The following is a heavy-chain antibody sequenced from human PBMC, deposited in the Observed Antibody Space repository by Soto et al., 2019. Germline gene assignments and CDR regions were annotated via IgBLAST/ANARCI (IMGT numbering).Heavy chain of an antibody. D-gene: IGHD3-10*01. J-gene: IGHJ4*01. CDR3: ARVRGSGSYAAYYFDS. V-gene: IGHV4-31*03. CDR2: IHYSGST. Sequence: KSSETLSLTCTVSGGSISNGGYYWNWVRQRPGKGLEWIGYIHYSGSTWYNPSLESRVTISVDTSKDQFSLKLRSVTAADTAVYYCARVRGSGSYAAYYFDSWGQGTLVTVSS. CDR1: GGSISNGGYY.